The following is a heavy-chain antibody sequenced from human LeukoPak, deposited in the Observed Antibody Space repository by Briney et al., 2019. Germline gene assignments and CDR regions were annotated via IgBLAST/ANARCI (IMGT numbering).Heavy chain of an antibody. CDR3: ASLVAVAATLGPYWFDP. Sequence: GGSLRLSCAASGFTFSSYAMHWVRQAPGKGLEWVAVISYDGSNKYYADSVKGRFTISRDNSKNTLYLQMNSLRAEDTAVYYCASLVAVAATLGPYWFDPWGQGTLVTVSS. CDR1: GFTFSSYA. D-gene: IGHD2-15*01. V-gene: IGHV3-30-3*01. CDR2: ISYDGSNK. J-gene: IGHJ5*02.